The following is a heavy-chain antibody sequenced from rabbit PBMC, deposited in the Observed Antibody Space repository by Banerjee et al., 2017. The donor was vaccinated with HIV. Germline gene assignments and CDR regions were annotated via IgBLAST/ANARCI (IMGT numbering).Heavy chain of an antibody. D-gene: IGHD1-1*01. Sequence: QEQLVESGGGLVQPGGSLKLSCTASGFSFSNKAVMCWVRQAPGKGLEWIACINAITGKAVYASWAKGRFTFSKTSSTTVTLQLSSLTAADTATYFCARNYVNAFDPWGQGTLVTVS. CDR2: INAITGKA. CDR3: ARNYVNAFDP. V-gene: IGHV1S45*01. CDR1: GFSFSNKAV. J-gene: IGHJ2*01.